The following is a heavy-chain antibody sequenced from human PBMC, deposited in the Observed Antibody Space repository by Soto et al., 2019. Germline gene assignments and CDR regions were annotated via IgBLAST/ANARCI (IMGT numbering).Heavy chain of an antibody. Sequence: EVQLVESGGGLVQPGGSLRLSCVASGFTFRTYWMAWVRQAPAKGLEWVANIKYDGSEKYYVDSVKGRFTVSRDNARHSLFVQMNSLRAEDTAVYYCARVRTEIYYGMDVWGQGTTVTVSS. CDR3: ARVRTEIYYGMDV. V-gene: IGHV3-7*05. CDR2: IKYDGSEK. J-gene: IGHJ6*02. CDR1: GFTFRTYW.